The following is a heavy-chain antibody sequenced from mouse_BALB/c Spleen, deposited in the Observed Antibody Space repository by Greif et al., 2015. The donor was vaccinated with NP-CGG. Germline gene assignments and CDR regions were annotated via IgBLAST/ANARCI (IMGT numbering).Heavy chain of an antibody. Sequence: DVKLVESGAELVRSGASVKLSCTASGFNIKDYYMHWVKQRPEQGLEWIGWIDPENGDTEYAPKFQGKATMTADTSSNTAYLQLSSLTSEDTAVYYCNGGNYFDYWGQGTTLTVSS. CDR2: IDPENGDT. V-gene: IGHV14-4*02. D-gene: IGHD2-14*01. J-gene: IGHJ2*01. CDR1: GFNIKDYY. CDR3: NGGNYFDY.